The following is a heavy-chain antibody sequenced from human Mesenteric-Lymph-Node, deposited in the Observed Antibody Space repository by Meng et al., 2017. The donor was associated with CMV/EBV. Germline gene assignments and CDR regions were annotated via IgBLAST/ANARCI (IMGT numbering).Heavy chain of an antibody. CDR2: MNPNSGNT. V-gene: IGHV1-8*03. D-gene: IGHD2-2*01. CDR3: AREYCSSNSAPYGMDV. J-gene: IGHJ6*02. CDR1: GYTFTSYD. Sequence: ASVKVSCKASGYTFTSYDINWVRQVTGQGLEWMGWMNPNSGNTGYAQKFQGRVTITRNTSISTAYMELSSLRSEDTAVYYCAREYCSSNSAPYGMDVWGQGTTVTVSS.